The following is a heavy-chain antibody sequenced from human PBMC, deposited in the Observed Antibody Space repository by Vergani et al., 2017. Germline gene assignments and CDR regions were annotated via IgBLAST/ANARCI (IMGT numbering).Heavy chain of an antibody. J-gene: IGHJ4*02. Sequence: QVQLVESGGGVVQPGRSLRLSCAASGFTFSRYAMHWVRQAPGKGLEWVAVISYDGSNKYYADSVKGRFTISRDNSKNTLYLQMNSLRAEDTAVYYCARELEYYDSSGYQYFFDYWGQGTLVTVSS. V-gene: IGHV3-30-3*01. CDR1: GFTFSRYA. CDR3: ARELEYYDSSGYQYFFDY. D-gene: IGHD3-22*01. CDR2: ISYDGSNK.